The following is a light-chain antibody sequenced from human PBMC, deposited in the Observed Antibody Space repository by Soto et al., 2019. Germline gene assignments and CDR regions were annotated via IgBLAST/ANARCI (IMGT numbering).Light chain of an antibody. CDR1: QSVRSSN. J-gene: IGKJ4*01. CDR3: QQYASSPLT. V-gene: IGKV3-20*01. CDR2: GAS. Sequence: EIVLTQSPGTLSLSPGERATLSCRASQSVRSSNFAWYQQKPGQSPGLLIYGASSRATGIPDRFSGSGSRTDFTLTISRLEPEDFAVYYCQQYASSPLTFGGGTKVDIK.